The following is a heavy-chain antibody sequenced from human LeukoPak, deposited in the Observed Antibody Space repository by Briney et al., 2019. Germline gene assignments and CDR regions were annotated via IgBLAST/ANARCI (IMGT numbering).Heavy chain of an antibody. CDR2: IYYSGST. J-gene: IGHJ6*03. V-gene: IGHV4-59*01. Sequence: SETLSLTCAVSGASITSYYWSWIRQPPGKGLEWIGYIYYSGSTNYNPSLKSRVTISVDTSKNQFSLKLSSVTAADTAVYYCARQDYYYYMDVWGKGTTVTVSS. CDR1: GASITSYY. CDR3: ARQDYYYYMDV.